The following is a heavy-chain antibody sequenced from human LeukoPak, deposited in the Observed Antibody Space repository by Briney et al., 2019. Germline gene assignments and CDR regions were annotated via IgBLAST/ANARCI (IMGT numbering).Heavy chain of an antibody. V-gene: IGHV3-74*01. CDR3: ATGSRPRSYYFDY. Sequence: GGSLRLSCAASGFTFSSYWMDWVRQAPGKGLVWVSRINSDGSSTSYADSVKGRFTISRDNAKNTLYLQMNSLRAEDTAVYYCATGSRPRSYYFDYWGQGTLVTVSS. CDR1: GFTFSSYW. D-gene: IGHD3-3*01. CDR2: INSDGSST. J-gene: IGHJ4*02.